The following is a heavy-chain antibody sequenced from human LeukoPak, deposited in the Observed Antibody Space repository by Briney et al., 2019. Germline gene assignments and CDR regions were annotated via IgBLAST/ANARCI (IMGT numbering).Heavy chain of an antibody. CDR1: GGSISSSNW. J-gene: IGHJ4*02. V-gene: IGHV4-4*02. D-gene: IGHD2-15*01. Sequence: PSETLSLTCAVSGGSISSSNWWSWVRQPPGKGLEWIGEIYHSGSTNYNPSLKSRVTISVDKSKNQFSLKLSSVTAADTAVYYCARQDCSGGSCSKSFDYWGQGTLVTVSS. CDR2: IYHSGST. CDR3: ARQDCSGGSCSKSFDY.